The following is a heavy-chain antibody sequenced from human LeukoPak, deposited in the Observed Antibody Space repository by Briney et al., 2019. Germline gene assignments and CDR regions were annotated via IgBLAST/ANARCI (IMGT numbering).Heavy chain of an antibody. D-gene: IGHD6-6*01. J-gene: IGHJ4*02. Sequence: ASVKVSCKASGYTFTMYYIHWVRQAPGQGLEWMGWMNPNSGNTGYAQKFQGRVTMTRNTSISTAYMELSSLRSEDTAVYYCARVKYSSSASISDYWGQGTLVTVSS. CDR3: ARVKYSSSASISDY. CDR2: MNPNSGNT. CDR1: GYTFTMYY. V-gene: IGHV1-8*01.